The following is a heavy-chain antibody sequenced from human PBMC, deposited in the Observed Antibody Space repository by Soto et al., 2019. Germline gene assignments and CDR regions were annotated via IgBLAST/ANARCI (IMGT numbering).Heavy chain of an antibody. J-gene: IGHJ3*02. D-gene: IGHD5-12*01. CDR2: IFPGDSDT. V-gene: IGHV5-51*01. CDR1: GYNFTSYW. CDR3: ARSYDSINAFDI. Sequence: GESLKISCKGSGYNFTSYWIGWVRQMPGKGLEWMGIIFPGDSDTRYSPSFQGQVTISADKSISTAYLQWNSLEASDTAMYYCARSYDSINAFDIWGQGTRVTVSS.